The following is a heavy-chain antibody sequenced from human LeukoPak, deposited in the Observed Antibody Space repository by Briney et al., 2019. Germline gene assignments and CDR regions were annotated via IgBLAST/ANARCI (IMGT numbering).Heavy chain of an antibody. J-gene: IGHJ4*02. CDR3: ARDRVHMVRGVITPTFDY. V-gene: IGHV1-18*01. Sequence: ASVKVSCNASGYTFTSYGISWVRQAPGQGLEWMGWISAYNGNTNYAQKLQGRVTMTTDTSTSTAYMELRSLRSDDTAVYYCARDRVHMVRGVITPTFDYWGQGTLVTVSS. D-gene: IGHD3-10*01. CDR1: GYTFTSYG. CDR2: ISAYNGNT.